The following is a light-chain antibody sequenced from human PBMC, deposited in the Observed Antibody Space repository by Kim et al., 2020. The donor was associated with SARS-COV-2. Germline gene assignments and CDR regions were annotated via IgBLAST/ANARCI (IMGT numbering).Light chain of an antibody. V-gene: IGKV3-15*01. Sequence: SLGERATLSCRASQSVSDNLSWYQQKPGQAPRLRIYGAATRATGIPARFRGSGSGTEFTLTISSLQSEDSAVYDCQQYDDWTPWTFGQGTKVDIK. CDR1: QSVSDN. CDR3: QQYDDWTPWT. J-gene: IGKJ1*01. CDR2: GAA.